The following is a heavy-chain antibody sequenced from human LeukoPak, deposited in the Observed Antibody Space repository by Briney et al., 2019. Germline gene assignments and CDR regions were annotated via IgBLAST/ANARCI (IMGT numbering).Heavy chain of an antibody. CDR3: ARGSWGNFDY. J-gene: IGHJ4*02. CDR1: GGSFSGYY. CDR2: INHSGST. D-gene: IGHD6-13*01. Sequence: PSETLSLTCAVYGGSFSGYYWSWIRQPPGKGLEWIGEINHSGSTNYNPSLKSRVTISVDTSKNQFSLKLSSVTAADTAVYYYARGSWGNFDYWGQGTLVTVSS. V-gene: IGHV4-34*01.